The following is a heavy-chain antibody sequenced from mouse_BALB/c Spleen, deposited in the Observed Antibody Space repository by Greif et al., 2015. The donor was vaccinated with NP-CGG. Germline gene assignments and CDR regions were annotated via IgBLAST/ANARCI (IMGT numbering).Heavy chain of an antibody. CDR3: ARGCYGYVGGCWYFDV. Sequence: VQLQQSGAELAKPGASVKMSCKASGYTFTSYWMHWVKQRPGQGLEWIGYINPSTGYTEYNQKFKDKATLTADKSSSTAYMQLSSLTSEDSAVYYCARGCYGYVGGCWYFDVWGAGTSVTVSS. CDR2: INPSTGYT. J-gene: IGHJ1*01. V-gene: IGHV1-7*01. D-gene: IGHD2-2*01. CDR1: GYTFTSYW.